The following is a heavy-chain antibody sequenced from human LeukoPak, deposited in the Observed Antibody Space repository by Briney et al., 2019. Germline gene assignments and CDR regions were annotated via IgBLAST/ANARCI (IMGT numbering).Heavy chain of an antibody. V-gene: IGHV4-31*03. J-gene: IGHJ6*02. Sequence: SETLSLTCTVSGGSISSGGYYWSWIRQHPGKGLEWIGYIYYSGSTYYNPSLKSRVTISVDTSKNQFSLKLSSVTAADTAVYYCAREVPIAAAGYYYYGMDVWGQGTTVTVSS. D-gene: IGHD6-13*01. CDR1: GGSISSGGYY. CDR3: AREVPIAAAGYYYYGMDV. CDR2: IYYSGST.